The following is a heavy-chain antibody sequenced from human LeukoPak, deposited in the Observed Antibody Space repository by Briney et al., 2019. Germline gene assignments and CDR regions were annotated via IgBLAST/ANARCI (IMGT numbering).Heavy chain of an antibody. Sequence: GGSLRLSCATSGFTFTNYGMNWVRQAPGKGLEWVSYISNSAILYADAVKGRFTISRDNARNSLYLQMNSLRAEDTAVYYCAKPSRRAGYSSSFNPKIAQFDYWGQGTLVTVSS. J-gene: IGHJ4*02. CDR2: ISNSAI. D-gene: IGHD6-13*01. CDR3: AKPSRRAGYSSSFNPKIAQFDY. V-gene: IGHV3-48*01. CDR1: GFTFTNYG.